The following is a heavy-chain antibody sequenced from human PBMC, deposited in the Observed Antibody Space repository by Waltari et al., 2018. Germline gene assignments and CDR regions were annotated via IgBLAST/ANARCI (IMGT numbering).Heavy chain of an antibody. V-gene: IGHV4-30-2*01. J-gene: IGHJ4*02. CDR1: GGSISSGGYS. D-gene: IGHD6-19*01. CDR2: IYHSGST. Sequence: QLQLQESGSGLVKPSQTLSLTCAVSGGSISSGGYSWSWIRQPPGKGLEWIGYIYHSGSTYYNPSLKSRVTISVDRSKNQFSLKLSSVTAADTAVYYCARGRYSSGWNYDYWGQGTLVTVSS. CDR3: ARGRYSSGWNYDY.